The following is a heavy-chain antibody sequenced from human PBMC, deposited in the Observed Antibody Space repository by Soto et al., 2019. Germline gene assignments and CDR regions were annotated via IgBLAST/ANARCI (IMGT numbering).Heavy chain of an antibody. Sequence: QVRLKESGPGLVKPSQTLSLTCTVSGDSIGSGDNYWSWIRQPPGKGLEWIGYIHSSGSTVYHPSLRGRVSLSVDTSKNQLVLRMTSVSAADTAVYFCAGDRRIRLYYYGVDVWGQGTTVTVSS. CDR3: AGDRRIRLYYYGVDV. CDR1: GDSIGSGDNY. D-gene: IGHD2-21*01. CDR2: IHSSGST. J-gene: IGHJ6*01. V-gene: IGHV4-30-4*01.